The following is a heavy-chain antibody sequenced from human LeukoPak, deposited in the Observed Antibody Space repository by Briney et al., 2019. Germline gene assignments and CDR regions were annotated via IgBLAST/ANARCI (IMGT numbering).Heavy chain of an antibody. D-gene: IGHD3-3*01. CDR3: AREGASRVDFWSGYSTEDWFDP. CDR1: GFTVSSNY. J-gene: IGHJ5*02. CDR2: VYSGGST. Sequence: GGSLRLSCTASGFTVSSNYMNWVRQAPGKGLEWVSVVYSGGSTHYADSVKGRFTISRDDSQNTLYLQMNSLRDEDTAVYYCAREGASRVDFWSGYSTEDWFDPWGQGTLVTVSS. V-gene: IGHV3-66*01.